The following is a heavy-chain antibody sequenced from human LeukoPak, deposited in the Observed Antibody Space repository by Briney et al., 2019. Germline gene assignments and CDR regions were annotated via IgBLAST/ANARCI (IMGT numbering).Heavy chain of an antibody. Sequence: GGSLRLSCAASGFTFDDYAMHWVRQAPGKGLEWVSSISSDGSSTTYADSVKGRFTISRDNAKNTLYLQMNSLRDEDTAVYSCARAQDIFGTSVDNWFDPWGQGTLVTVSS. CDR2: ISSDGSST. CDR3: ARAQDIFGTSVDNWFDP. J-gene: IGHJ5*02. V-gene: IGHV3-74*03. D-gene: IGHD1-1*01. CDR1: GFTFDDYA.